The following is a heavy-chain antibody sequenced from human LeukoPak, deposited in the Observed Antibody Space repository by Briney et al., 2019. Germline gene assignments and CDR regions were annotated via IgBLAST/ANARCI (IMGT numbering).Heavy chain of an antibody. CDR1: GFTFSTYS. CDR2: ISSNSRYI. V-gene: IGHV3-21*01. J-gene: IGHJ4*02. CDR3: ARGPGGSGSYYDY. Sequence: GGSLRLSCAASGFTFSTYSMNWVRQAPGKGLEWVSYISSNSRYIYYADSVKGRFTISRDNAKNSLHLQMNSLRTEDAAVYYCARGPGGSGSYYDYWGQGTLVTVSS. D-gene: IGHD3-10*01.